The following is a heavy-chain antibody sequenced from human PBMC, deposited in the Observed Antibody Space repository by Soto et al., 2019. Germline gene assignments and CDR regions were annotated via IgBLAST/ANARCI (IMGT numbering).Heavy chain of an antibody. CDR3: ARDWGGYPYYYYGMVV. CDR1: GGTFSSYA. Sequence: SMKVSCKASGGTFSSYAISWVRQAPGQGLEWMGGIIPIFGTANYAQKFQGRVTITADESTSTAYMELSSLRSEDTAVYYCARDWGGYPYYYYGMVVWGQGTTVTVSS. D-gene: IGHD5-12*01. J-gene: IGHJ6*02. V-gene: IGHV1-69*13. CDR2: IIPIFGTA.